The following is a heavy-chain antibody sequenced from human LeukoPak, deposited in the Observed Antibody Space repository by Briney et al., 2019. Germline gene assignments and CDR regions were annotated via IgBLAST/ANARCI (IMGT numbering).Heavy chain of an antibody. Sequence: SQTLSLTCTVSGGSISSGDYYWSWIRQPPGKGLEWIGYIYYSGSTYYNPSLKSRVTISVDTSKNQFSLKLGSVTAADTAVYYCARDGDYGTFAFDIWGQGTMVTVSS. CDR2: IYYSGST. V-gene: IGHV4-30-4*08. J-gene: IGHJ3*02. CDR1: GGSISSGDYY. CDR3: ARDGDYGTFAFDI. D-gene: IGHD4-17*01.